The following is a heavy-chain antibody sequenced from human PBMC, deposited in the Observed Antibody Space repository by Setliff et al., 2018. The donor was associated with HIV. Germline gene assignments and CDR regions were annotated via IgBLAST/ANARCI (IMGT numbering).Heavy chain of an antibody. CDR3: ARQGSWLDS. CDR1: GGSISSYY. CDR2: SHNNGNT. V-gene: IGHV4-59*08. D-gene: IGHD2-15*01. Sequence: SENLSLTCTVSGGSISSYYWSWIRQPPGEGLEWIGYSHNNGNTHYNPSLKSRVTISVDTSKNHVSLRLNSVTAADTAVYYCARQGSWLDSWGQGTLVTVSS. J-gene: IGHJ5*01.